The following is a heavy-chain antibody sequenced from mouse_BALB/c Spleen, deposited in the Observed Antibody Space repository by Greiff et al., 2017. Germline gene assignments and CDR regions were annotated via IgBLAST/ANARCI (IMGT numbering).Heavy chain of an antibody. D-gene: IGHD1-1*01. CDR3: ARLPYYYGSSSAWFAY. J-gene: IGHJ3*01. V-gene: IGHV5-17*02. CDR2: ISSGSSTI. Sequence: EVKLMESGGGLVQPGGSRKLSCAASGFTFSSFGMHWVRQAPEKGLEWVAYISSGSSTIYYADTVKGRFTISRDNPKNTLFLQMTSLRSEDTAMYYCARLPYYYGSSSAWFAYWGQGTLVTVSA. CDR1: GFTFSSFG.